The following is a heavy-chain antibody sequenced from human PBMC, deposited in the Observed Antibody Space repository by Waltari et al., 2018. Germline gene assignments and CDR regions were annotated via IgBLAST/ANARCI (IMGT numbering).Heavy chain of an antibody. J-gene: IGHJ6*02. CDR2: IYSGGST. V-gene: IGHV3-53*01. CDR1: GFTVSSNY. Sequence: EVQLVESGGGLIQPGGSLRLSCAASGFTVSSNYMSWVRQAPGKGLEWVSVIYSGGSTYYADSVKGRFTISRDNSKNTLYLKMNSLRAEDTAVYYCARGLQHYYYGMDVWGQGTTVTVSS. D-gene: IGHD2-2*01. CDR3: ARGLQHYYYGMDV.